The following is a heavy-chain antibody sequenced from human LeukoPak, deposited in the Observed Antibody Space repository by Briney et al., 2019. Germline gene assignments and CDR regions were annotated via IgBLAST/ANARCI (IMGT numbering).Heavy chain of an antibody. CDR3: AKLDIAAAGIDY. D-gene: IGHD6-13*01. CDR1: GFTFSSYG. Sequence: GGSLRLSCAASGFTFSSYGMHWVRQAPGKGLEWVAVIWYDGSNKYYADSVKGRFTISRDNSKNTLYLQMNSLRAEDTAVYYCAKLDIAAAGIDYWGQGTLVTVSS. V-gene: IGHV3-33*06. CDR2: IWYDGSNK. J-gene: IGHJ4*02.